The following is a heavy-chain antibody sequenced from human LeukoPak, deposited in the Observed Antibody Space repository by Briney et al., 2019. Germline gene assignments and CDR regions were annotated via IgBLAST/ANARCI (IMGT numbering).Heavy chain of an antibody. CDR2: ISWDGGST. CDR1: GFTFSSYA. Sequence: GGSLRLSCAASGFTFSSYAMSWVRQAPGKGLEWVSLISWDGGSTYYADSVKGRFTISRDNSKNSLYLQMNSLRTEDTALYYCAKADIAARGMDVWGQGTTVTVSS. V-gene: IGHV3-43*01. D-gene: IGHD6-6*01. J-gene: IGHJ6*02. CDR3: AKADIAARGMDV.